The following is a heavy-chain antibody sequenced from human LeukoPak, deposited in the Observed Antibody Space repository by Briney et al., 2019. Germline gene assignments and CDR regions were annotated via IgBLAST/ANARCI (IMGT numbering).Heavy chain of an antibody. V-gene: IGHV4-34*01. CDR2: INHSGST. CDR1: GGSFSGYY. J-gene: IGHJ6*03. D-gene: IGHD2-15*01. Sequence: PSETLSLTCAVYGGSFSGYYWSWIRQPPGKGLEWIGEINHSGSTNYNPSLKSRVTISVDTSKNQFSLKLSSVTAADTAVYYRASFYCSGGSCYQYYSYYYMDVWGKGTTVTISS. CDR3: ASFYCSGGSCYQYYSYYYMDV.